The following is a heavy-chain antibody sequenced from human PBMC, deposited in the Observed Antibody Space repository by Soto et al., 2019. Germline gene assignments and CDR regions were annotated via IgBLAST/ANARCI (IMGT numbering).Heavy chain of an antibody. V-gene: IGHV3-23*01. CDR2: ISKSGGDT. J-gene: IGHJ4*02. Sequence: GGSLRLSCAASGFTFTKYAMTWVRQAPGKGLEWVSSISKSGGDTYYADSVKGRFTISRDNSKNTLYLQMNGLRAEDTALYYCAKDTYSSSWYFWGQGTLVTVSS. D-gene: IGHD2-2*01. CDR3: AKDTYSSSWYF. CDR1: GFTFTKYA.